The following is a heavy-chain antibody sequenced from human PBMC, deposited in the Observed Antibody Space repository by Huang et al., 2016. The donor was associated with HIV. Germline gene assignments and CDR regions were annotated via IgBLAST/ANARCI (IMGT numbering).Heavy chain of an antibody. CDR2: ISDDGSNK. D-gene: IGHD2-8*01. Sequence: QVQLVESGGGVVQPGRSLRLSCAASGFTFSSYAMHWVRQAPGKGLEWVAVISDDGSNKYYADSVKGRFTIARDNSKNTLYLQMNSLRAEDTAVYYCARGSRSNGVSSFDCWGQGTLVTVSS. CDR3: ARGSRSNGVSSFDC. CDR1: GFTFSSYA. J-gene: IGHJ4*02. V-gene: IGHV3-30-3*01.